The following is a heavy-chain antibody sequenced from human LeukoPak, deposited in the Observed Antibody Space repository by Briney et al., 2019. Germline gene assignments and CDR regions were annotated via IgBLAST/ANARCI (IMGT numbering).Heavy chain of an antibody. J-gene: IGHJ3*02. V-gene: IGHV3-11*01. Sequence: GGHLRLSRAASGFTFSDDYMSWIRQAPGKRLEWVSYISSSGSTIYYADSVKGRFTISRDNAKNSLYLQMNSLRAEDTAVYYCARDLVWYSSSWYHAFDIWGQGTMVTVSS. D-gene: IGHD6-13*01. CDR2: ISSSGSTI. CDR3: ARDLVWYSSSWYHAFDI. CDR1: GFTFSDDY.